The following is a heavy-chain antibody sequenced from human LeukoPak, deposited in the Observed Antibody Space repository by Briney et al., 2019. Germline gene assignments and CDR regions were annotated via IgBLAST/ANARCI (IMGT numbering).Heavy chain of an antibody. V-gene: IGHV4-61*02. CDR2: IYTSGST. J-gene: IGHJ4*02. CDR1: GGSISSGSYY. D-gene: IGHD2-2*02. CDR3: ARDDCSSTSCYNDY. Sequence: PSQTLSLTCTVSGGSISSGSYYWSWLRQPAGKGLEWIGRIYTSGSTNYNPSLKSRVTISVDTSKNQFSLKLSSVTAADTAVYYCARDDCSSTSCYNDYWGQGTLVTVSS.